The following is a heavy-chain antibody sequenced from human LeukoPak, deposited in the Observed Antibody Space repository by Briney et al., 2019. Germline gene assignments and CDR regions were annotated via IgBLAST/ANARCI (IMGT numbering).Heavy chain of an antibody. J-gene: IGHJ4*02. CDR1: GYRFSTYW. CDR2: IYPDDSDI. Sequence: GESLKISCEGSGYRFSTYWIGWVRQMPEKGLERMGIIYPDDSDIKYSPSFQGQVTISVDVSINTAYLHWSSLKASDTAMYYCARPYGSGSYMGYWGQGTLVTVSS. CDR3: ARPYGSGSYMGY. D-gene: IGHD3-10*01. V-gene: IGHV5-51*01.